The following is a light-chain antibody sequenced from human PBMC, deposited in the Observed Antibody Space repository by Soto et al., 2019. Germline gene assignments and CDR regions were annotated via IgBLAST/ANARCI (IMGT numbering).Light chain of an antibody. Sequence: DIVMTQSPDSLAVSLGERATINCKSSPSVLYSSNNKNYLAWYQQRPGQPPQLLIYCASTRESGVPDRFSGSGSGTDFTLTITSLQANDVAVYYCQQYESTPPSFGQGTKLEIK. CDR2: CAS. J-gene: IGKJ2*01. CDR3: QQYESTPPS. V-gene: IGKV4-1*01. CDR1: PSVLYSSNNKNY.